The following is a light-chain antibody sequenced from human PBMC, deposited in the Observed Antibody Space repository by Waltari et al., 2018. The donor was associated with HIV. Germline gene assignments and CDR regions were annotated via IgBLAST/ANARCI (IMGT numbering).Light chain of an antibody. V-gene: IGLV2-11*01. Sequence: QSALTQPRSMSGSPGQSVTISCTGTSSHVGGYNYVSWYQQHPGKAPKLMIFDVNKRPSGVPDRFSGSKSGNTASLTISGLQAEDEADYYCCSYADNYTWVFGGGTKLTVL. CDR1: SSHVGGYNY. J-gene: IGLJ3*02. CDR3: CSYADNYTWV. CDR2: DVN.